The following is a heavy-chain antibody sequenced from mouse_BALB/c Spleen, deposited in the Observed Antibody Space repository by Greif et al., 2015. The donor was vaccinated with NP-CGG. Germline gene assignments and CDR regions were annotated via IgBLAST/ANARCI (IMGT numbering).Heavy chain of an antibody. D-gene: IGHD2-4*01. CDR2: ISSGGSYT. Sequence: EVMLVESGGGLVKPGGSLKLSCAASGFTFSSYAMSWVRQTPEKRLEWVATISSGGSYTYYPDSVKGRFTISRDNAKNTLYLQMSSLRSEDTAMYYCARSYYDYDVAWFAYWGQGTLVTVSA. V-gene: IGHV5-9-1*01. J-gene: IGHJ3*01. CDR3: ARSYYDYDVAWFAY. CDR1: GFTFSSYA.